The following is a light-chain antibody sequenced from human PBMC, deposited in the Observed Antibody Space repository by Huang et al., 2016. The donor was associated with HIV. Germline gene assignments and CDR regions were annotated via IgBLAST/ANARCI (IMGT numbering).Light chain of an antibody. CDR1: QGINNS. CDR3: QQYYNNPPWT. CDR2: ATS. Sequence: DIQMTQSPSSLSASVGDRVTITCRASQGINNSVACYQQRPGKAPKLLLYATSRLETGAPSRFSGSRSGTEYTLTISSLQPEDLATYYCQQYYNNPPWTFGQGTKVEIK. V-gene: IGKV1-NL1*01. J-gene: IGKJ1*01.